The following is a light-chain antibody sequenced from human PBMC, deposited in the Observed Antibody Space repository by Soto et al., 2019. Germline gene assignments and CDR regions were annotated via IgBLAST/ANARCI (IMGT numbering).Light chain of an antibody. J-gene: IGKJ1*01. CDR1: QSVNSN. CDR2: GTS. CDR3: QQDNNWPT. Sequence: EIVITQSPATLSVSPGERATLSCRASQSVNSNLAWYQQKPGQAPRLLIYGTSTRAPGVPARFSGRGSGTEFNLSVSSLKCEEFAVYFCQQDNNWPTFGQGTKVEIK. V-gene: IGKV3-15*01.